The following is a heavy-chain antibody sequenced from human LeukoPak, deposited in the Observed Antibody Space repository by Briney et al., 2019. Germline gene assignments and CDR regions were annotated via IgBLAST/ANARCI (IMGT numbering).Heavy chain of an antibody. Sequence: GGSLRLSCAASGFAFSTYSMNWVRQAPGNGLEWVSSISSSTATIHYADSVKGRFTISRDNAKNSLYLHMNSLRAEDTAVYYCARDGEMATITSWFDPWGQGTLVTVSS. CDR1: GFAFSTYS. J-gene: IGHJ5*02. CDR2: ISSSTATI. V-gene: IGHV3-48*04. CDR3: ARDGEMATITSWFDP. D-gene: IGHD5-24*01.